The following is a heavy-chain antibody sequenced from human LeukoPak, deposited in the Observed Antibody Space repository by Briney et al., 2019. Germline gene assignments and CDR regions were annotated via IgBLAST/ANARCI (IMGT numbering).Heavy chain of an antibody. D-gene: IGHD6-19*01. J-gene: IGHJ4*02. CDR3: ARLIAVAGTRGADY. CDR1: GGSFSGYY. CDR2: INHSGST. V-gene: IGHV4-34*01. Sequence: ASETLSLTCAVYGGSFSGYYWSWIRQPPGKGLEWIGEINHSGSTNYNPSLKSRVTISVDTSKNQFSLKLSSVTAADTVVYYCARLIAVAGTRGADYWGQGTLVTVSS.